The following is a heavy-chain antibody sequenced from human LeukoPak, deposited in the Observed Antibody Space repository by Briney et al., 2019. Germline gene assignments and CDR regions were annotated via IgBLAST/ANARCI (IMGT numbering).Heavy chain of an antibody. D-gene: IGHD6-19*01. CDR3: ARVRAVAGPFDY. V-gene: IGHV4-38-2*02. CDR2: IYHSGST. CDR1: RYSISSGYY. J-gene: IGHJ4*02. Sequence: SETLSLTCTVSRYSISSGYYWGWIRQPPGKGLEWIGSIYHSGSTYYNPSLKSRVTISVDTSKNQFSLKLSSVTAADTAVYYCARVRAVAGPFDYWGQGTLVTVSS.